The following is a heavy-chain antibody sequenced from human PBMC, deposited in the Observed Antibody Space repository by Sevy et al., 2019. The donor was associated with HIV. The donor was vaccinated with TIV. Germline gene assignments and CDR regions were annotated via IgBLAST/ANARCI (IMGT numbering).Heavy chain of an antibody. CDR1: GGSLSGYY. CDR2: IMPSGIT. J-gene: IGHJ4*02. V-gene: IGHV4-34*01. D-gene: IGHD1-26*01. Sequence: SETLSLTCAVYGGSLSGYYWSWIRQPPGKGLEWIGEIMPSGITNYNPSLKSRVSISIDTSKNQFSLKVNSVTSADTAIYYCARGQWEHPFWGQGTQVTVSS. CDR3: ARGQWEHPF.